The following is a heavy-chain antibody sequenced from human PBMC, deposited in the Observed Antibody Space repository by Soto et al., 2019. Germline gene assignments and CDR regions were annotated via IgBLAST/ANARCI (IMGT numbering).Heavy chain of an antibody. Sequence: PSETLSLTCTVSGGSISSYYWSWIRQPPWKGLEWIGYIYYSGSTNYNPSLKSRVTISVDTSKNQFSLKLSSVTAADTAVYYWARVGTQSDYYLDYSGQRTLVSVAS. D-gene: IGHD3-16*01. J-gene: IGHJ4*02. CDR3: ARVGTQSDYYLDY. V-gene: IGHV4-59*01. CDR1: GGSISSYY. CDR2: IYYSGST.